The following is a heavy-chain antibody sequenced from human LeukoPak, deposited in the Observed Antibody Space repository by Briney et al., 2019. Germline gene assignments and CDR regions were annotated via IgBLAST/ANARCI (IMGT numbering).Heavy chain of an antibody. D-gene: IGHD3-10*01. J-gene: IGHJ4*02. CDR3: ARGSGSYYGY. Sequence: GGSLRLSCAASGFTFSNAWMNWVRQAPGKGLEWVSYISSSSSTIYYADSVKGRFTISRDNAKNSLYLQMNSLRDEDTAVYYCARGSGSYYGYWGQGTLVTVSS. CDR2: ISSSSSTI. V-gene: IGHV3-48*02. CDR1: GFTFSNAW.